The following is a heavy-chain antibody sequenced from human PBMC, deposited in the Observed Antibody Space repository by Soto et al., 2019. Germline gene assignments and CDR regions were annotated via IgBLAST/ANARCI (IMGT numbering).Heavy chain of an antibody. CDR2: INPDSGGT. D-gene: IGHD2-21*01. Sequence: QVQLVQSGAEVKKPGASVKVSCKASGYTFTGYYMHWVRQAPGQGLEWMGWINPDSGGTNYAQKFQGWVTMTRDTSISTAYMDLSRLRSDDTAVYYCATRRDCYNAALDYWGQGTLVTVSS. V-gene: IGHV1-2*04. J-gene: IGHJ4*02. CDR1: GYTFTGYY. CDR3: ATRRDCYNAALDY.